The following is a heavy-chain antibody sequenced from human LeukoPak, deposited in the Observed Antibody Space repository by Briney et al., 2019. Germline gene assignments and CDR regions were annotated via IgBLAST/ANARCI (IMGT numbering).Heavy chain of an antibody. D-gene: IGHD1-1*01. Sequence: SETLSLTCSVSGGSITSTTYYWGWIRQPPGKGLEWIGSIYRSGDTYYNPSLKSRVTMSVDASKNQFSLSLSSLTASDTAVYYCAGPNTNSRFAYRGQGVLVTVSS. V-gene: IGHV4-39*01. CDR2: IYRSGDT. CDR3: AGPNTNSRFAY. J-gene: IGHJ4*02. CDR1: GGSITSTTYY.